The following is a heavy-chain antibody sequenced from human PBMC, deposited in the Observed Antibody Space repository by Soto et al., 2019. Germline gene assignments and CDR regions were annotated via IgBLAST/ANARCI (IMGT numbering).Heavy chain of an antibody. CDR3: VRDLYRSATMPCLDH. V-gene: IGHV3-23*01. J-gene: IGHJ4*02. D-gene: IGHD1-1*01. Sequence: PGGSLRLSCEASGFTFINYAMSWVRQSPGKGLEWVSSISDTGGDSYYADSMDGRFTVSRDNSKNTLYLQINRLRAEDTAIYYCVRDLYRSATMPCLDHWGQGALVTVSS. CDR1: GFTFINYA. CDR2: ISDTGGDS.